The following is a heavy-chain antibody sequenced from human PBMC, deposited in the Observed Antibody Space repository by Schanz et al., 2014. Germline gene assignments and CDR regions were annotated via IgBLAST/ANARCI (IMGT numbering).Heavy chain of an antibody. CDR1: GASISSSNW. D-gene: IGHD5-12*01. CDR3: ARGGSVATIAPYTWFDP. CDR2: IYHSGNT. Sequence: QVQLQESGPGLVKPSGTLSLTCAVSGASISSSNWWSWVRQPPGKGLEWIGEIYHSGNTNYNASLKSRVPISVQKSKNQSSLKLNSGTAADTAVYYCARGGSVATIAPYTWFDPWGQGTLVTVSS. V-gene: IGHV4-4*02. J-gene: IGHJ5*02.